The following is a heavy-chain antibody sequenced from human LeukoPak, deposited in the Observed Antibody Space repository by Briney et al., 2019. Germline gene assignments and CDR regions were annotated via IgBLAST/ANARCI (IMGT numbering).Heavy chain of an antibody. CDR3: ARVSIAVAGDYYYYYMDV. Sequence: ASVKVSCKASGYTFTSYGISWVRQAPGQGLEWMGWISAYNGNTNYARKLQGRVTMTTDTSTSTAYMELRSLRSDDTAVYYCARVSIAVAGDYYYYYMDVWGKGTTVTVSS. CDR2: ISAYNGNT. D-gene: IGHD6-19*01. V-gene: IGHV1-18*01. CDR1: GYTFTSYG. J-gene: IGHJ6*03.